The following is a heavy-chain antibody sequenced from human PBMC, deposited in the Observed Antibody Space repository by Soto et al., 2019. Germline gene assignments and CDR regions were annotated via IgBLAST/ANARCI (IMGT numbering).Heavy chain of an antibody. V-gene: IGHV1-2*02. Sequence: GASVKVSCKASGYTFTGYYMHWARQAPGQGLEWMGWINPNSGGTNYAQKFQGRVTMTRDTSISTAYMELSRLRSDDTAVYYCARDMDTAMVTGAFDIWGQGTMVTVSS. CDR2: INPNSGGT. CDR1: GYTFTGYY. J-gene: IGHJ3*02. CDR3: ARDMDTAMVTGAFDI. D-gene: IGHD5-18*01.